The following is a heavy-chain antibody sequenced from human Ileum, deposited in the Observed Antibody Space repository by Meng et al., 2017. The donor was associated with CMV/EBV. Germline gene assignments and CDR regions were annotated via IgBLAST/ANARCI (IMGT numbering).Heavy chain of an antibody. CDR1: GYSISSGYY. Sequence: GSLRLSCTVSGYSISSGYYWGWIRQPPGKGLEWIGSIYHSGSTYYNPSLKSRVTISVDTSKNQFSLKLSSATAADTAVYYCARQERDFWSGYYPFDYWGQGTLVTVSS. V-gene: IGHV4-38-2*02. CDR3: ARQERDFWSGYYPFDY. J-gene: IGHJ4*02. D-gene: IGHD3-3*01. CDR2: IYHSGST.